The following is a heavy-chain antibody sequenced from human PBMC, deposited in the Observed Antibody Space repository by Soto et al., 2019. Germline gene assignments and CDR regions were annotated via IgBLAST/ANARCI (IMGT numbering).Heavy chain of an antibody. CDR3: ARGNPMMATILLAY. J-gene: IGHJ4*02. CDR2: IYSGGST. CDR1: GFTVSSNY. Sequence: EVQLVETGGGLIQPGGSLRLSCAASGFTVSSNYMSWVRQAPGKGLEWVSVIYSGGSTYYADSVKGRFTISRDNSKNTLYLQMNSLRAEDTAVYYCARGNPMMATILLAYWGQGTLVTVSS. D-gene: IGHD3-22*01. V-gene: IGHV3-53*02.